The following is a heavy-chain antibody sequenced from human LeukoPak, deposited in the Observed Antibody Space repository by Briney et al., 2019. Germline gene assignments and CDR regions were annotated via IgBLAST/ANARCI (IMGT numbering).Heavy chain of an antibody. V-gene: IGHV3-20*04. CDR2: INWNGGST. D-gene: IGHD6-25*01. CDR3: ARLGSQGGVAALDY. CDR1: GFTFDDYG. J-gene: IGHJ4*02. Sequence: HGGSLRLSCAASGFTFDDYGMSWVRQAPGKGLEWVSGINWNGGSTGYADSVKGRFTISRDNAKNSLYLQMNSLRAEDTAVYYCARLGSQGGVAALDYWGQGTLVTVSS.